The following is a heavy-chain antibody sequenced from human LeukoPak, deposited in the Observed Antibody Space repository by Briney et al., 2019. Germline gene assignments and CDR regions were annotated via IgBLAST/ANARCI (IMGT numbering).Heavy chain of an antibody. Sequence: PGGSLRLSCTASGLTFGDYGMSWVRQAPGKGLEWVGFIRSKAYGGTTENAASVKGRFTISRDDSKSIAYLQMNSLKTEDTAVYYCTRARITGCPDYWGQGTLVTVSS. V-gene: IGHV3-49*04. D-gene: IGHD1-20*01. J-gene: IGHJ4*02. CDR1: GLTFGDYG. CDR3: TRARITGCPDY. CDR2: IRSKAYGGTT.